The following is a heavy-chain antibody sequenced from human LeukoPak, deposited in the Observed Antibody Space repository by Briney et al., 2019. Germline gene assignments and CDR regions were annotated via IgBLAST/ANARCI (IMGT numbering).Heavy chain of an antibody. Sequence: GASVKVSCKASGYTFTSCDINWVRQATGQGLEWMGRMNPNSGNTGYAQKFQGRVTITRDTSISTAYMELSSLTSEDTAVYYCATSTGYSSTCYIDYWGQGTLVTVSS. D-gene: IGHD6-13*01. J-gene: IGHJ4*02. V-gene: IGHV1-8*03. CDR2: MNPNSGNT. CDR3: ATSTGYSSTCYIDY. CDR1: GYTFTSCD.